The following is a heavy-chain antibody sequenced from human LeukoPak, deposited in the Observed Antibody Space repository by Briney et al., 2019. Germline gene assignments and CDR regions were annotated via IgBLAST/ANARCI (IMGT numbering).Heavy chain of an antibody. CDR3: AKGAEIDL. D-gene: IGHD3-16*01. CDR2: VTGPGDTT. J-gene: IGHJ5*02. Sequence: GGSLRLSCAASGFTFSTYAMSWVRQAPGKGLEWVSAVTGPGDTTYYADSVKGRFFMSREDSKTTVYLQMNSLRAEDTAIYYCAKGAEIDLWGQGTLVTVSS. CDR1: GFTFSTYA. V-gene: IGHV3-23*01.